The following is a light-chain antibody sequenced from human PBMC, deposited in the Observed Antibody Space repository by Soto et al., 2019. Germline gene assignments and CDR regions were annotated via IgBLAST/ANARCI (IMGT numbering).Light chain of an antibody. CDR1: QTISSW. CDR2: KAS. V-gene: IGKV1-5*03. Sequence: DIQMTQSPSTLSGSVGDRVTITCRASQTISSWLAWYQQKPGKAPKLLIYKASTLKSGVPSRFSGSGSGTEFTLTISSQQPDDFATYYCQHYNSYSGAFDQGKKVELK. CDR3: QHYNSYSGA. J-gene: IGKJ1*01.